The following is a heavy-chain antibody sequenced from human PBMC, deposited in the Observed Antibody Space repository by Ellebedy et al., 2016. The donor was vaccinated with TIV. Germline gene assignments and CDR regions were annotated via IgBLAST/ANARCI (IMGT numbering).Heavy chain of an antibody. J-gene: IGHJ4*02. D-gene: IGHD3-22*01. V-gene: IGHV3-48*04. CDR3: AREEMEYDSWSLDS. Sequence: GESLKISXEGSGFVFSKYAMNWVRQAPGKGLEWISYFNPRSEAIGYADSVKGRFTISRDNAKNAVFLQMNRLRAEDTAVYFCAREEMEYDSWSLDSWGQGTLVTVSS. CDR2: FNPRSEAI. CDR1: GFVFSKYA.